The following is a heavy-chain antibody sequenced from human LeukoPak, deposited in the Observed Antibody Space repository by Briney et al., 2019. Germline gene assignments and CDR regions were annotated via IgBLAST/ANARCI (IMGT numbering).Heavy chain of an antibody. J-gene: IGHJ4*02. CDR2: IYTSGST. CDR3: ASSSGSYGWDYFDY. CDR1: GGSISNYY. V-gene: IGHV4-4*07. Sequence: SETLSLTCTVSGGSISNYYWSWIRQPAGKGLEWIGRIYTSGSTNYNPSLKSRVTISVDTSKNQFSLKLSSVTAADTAVYYCASSSGSYGWDYFDYWGQGTLVTVSS. D-gene: IGHD1-26*01.